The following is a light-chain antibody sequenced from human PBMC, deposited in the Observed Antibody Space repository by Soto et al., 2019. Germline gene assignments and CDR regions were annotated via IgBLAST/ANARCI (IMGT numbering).Light chain of an antibody. V-gene: IGKV3-15*01. Sequence: EMVLTQSQATLAGAPVKRSPLXCLASQSVSSNLAWYQQKPGQAPRLLIYGASTRATGIPARFSGSGSGTEFTLTISSLQSEDFAVYYRQQYNNLPPVTFSGGTKVDIK. J-gene: IGKJ4*01. CDR2: GAS. CDR3: QQYNNLPPVT. CDR1: QSVSSN.